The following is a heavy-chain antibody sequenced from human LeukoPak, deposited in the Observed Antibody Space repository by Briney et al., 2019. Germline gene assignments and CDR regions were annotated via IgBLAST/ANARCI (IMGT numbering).Heavy chain of an antibody. CDR3: AKDLGSSGWYIDY. CDR2: ITYDGSNE. Sequence: PGGSLRLSCAASGFTFSAYALHWVRQAPGKGLEWVALITYDGSNEDYADSVKGRFTISRDNSKNTLYLQMNSLRAEDTAVYYCAKDLGSSGWYIDYWGQGTLVTVSS. J-gene: IGHJ4*02. D-gene: IGHD6-19*01. V-gene: IGHV3-30-3*01. CDR1: GFTFSAYA.